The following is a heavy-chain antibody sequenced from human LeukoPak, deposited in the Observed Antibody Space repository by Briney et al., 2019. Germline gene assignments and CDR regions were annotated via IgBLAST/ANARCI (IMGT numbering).Heavy chain of an antibody. CDR3: ASEKPQFSSGWSKSVFFDP. CDR1: GYTFTSYY. Sequence: ASVKVSCKASGYTFTSYYMHWVRQAPGQGLEWMGLINPSGDSSSYAQKFQGRVTMTRDTSTSTVYMELSSLRSEDTAVYYCASEKPQFSSGWSKSVFFDPWGQGTLVTVSS. CDR2: INPSGDSS. D-gene: IGHD6-19*01. J-gene: IGHJ5*02. V-gene: IGHV1-46*01.